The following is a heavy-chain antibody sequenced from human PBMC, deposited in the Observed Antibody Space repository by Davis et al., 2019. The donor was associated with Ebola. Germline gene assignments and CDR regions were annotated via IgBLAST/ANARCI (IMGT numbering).Heavy chain of an antibody. V-gene: IGHV4-39*01. Sequence: SETLSLTCTVSGGSISSTPYYWSWIRQHPGKGLEWIGHIYYSGSTNYNPSLKSRVTISVDTSKNQFSLKLSSVTAADTAVYYCARQGRNYYYYGMDVWGKGTTVTVSS. CDR3: ARQGRNYYYYGMDV. CDR1: GGSISSTPYY. CDR2: IYYSGST. J-gene: IGHJ6*04.